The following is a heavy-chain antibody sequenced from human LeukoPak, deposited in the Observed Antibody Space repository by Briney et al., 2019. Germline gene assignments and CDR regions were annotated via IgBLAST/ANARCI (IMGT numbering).Heavy chain of an antibody. D-gene: IGHD2-15*01. CDR2: INAGNGNT. J-gene: IGHJ5*02. CDR1: GFTFSSYA. Sequence: SGGSLRLSCAASGFTFSSYAMHWVRQAPGQRLEWMGWINAGNGNTKYSQKFQGRVTITRDTSASTAYMELSSLRSEDTAVYYCARSLQDIVVVVAATYWFDPWGQGTLVTVSS. CDR3: ARSLQDIVVVVAATYWFDP. V-gene: IGHV1-3*01.